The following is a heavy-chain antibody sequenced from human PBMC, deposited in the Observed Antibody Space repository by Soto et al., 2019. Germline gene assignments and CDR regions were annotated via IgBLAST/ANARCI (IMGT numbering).Heavy chain of an antibody. Sequence: ASVKLSCKASGYSFSSYAMHWVRQAPGQRLEWMGWINAGYGNTKSSQKFQDRVTISRDTSASTAYMELTSLRSEDTAVYYCARDTGDGTFDFWGQGTLVTVSS. CDR1: GYSFSSYA. CDR2: INAGYGNT. J-gene: IGHJ4*02. D-gene: IGHD7-27*01. CDR3: ARDTGDGTFDF. V-gene: IGHV1-3*01.